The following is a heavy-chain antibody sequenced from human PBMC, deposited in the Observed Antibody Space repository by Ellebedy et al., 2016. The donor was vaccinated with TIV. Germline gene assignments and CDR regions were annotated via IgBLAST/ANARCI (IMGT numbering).Heavy chain of an antibody. V-gene: IGHV1-18*04. CDR1: GYAFTSHG. CDR3: VRDYDTSGSYKGDLDY. Sequence: AASVKVSCKASGYAFTSHGISWVRQAPGQGLEWMGWISGYNGNTKYAQNLQGRVTLTTATSTSTAYMELRSLRSDDTAVYYCVRDYDTSGSYKGDLDYWGQGTLVTVSS. CDR2: ISGYNGNT. D-gene: IGHD3-22*01. J-gene: IGHJ4*02.